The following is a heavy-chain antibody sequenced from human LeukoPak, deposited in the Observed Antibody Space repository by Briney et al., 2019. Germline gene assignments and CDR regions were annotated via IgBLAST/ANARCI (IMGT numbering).Heavy chain of an antibody. D-gene: IGHD6-19*01. J-gene: IGHJ4*02. CDR3: ARDRRHSSGWYAY. Sequence: GGSLRLSCAASGFTFRSYAMHWVRQAPGKGLEWVAVISYDGSNKYYADSVKGRFTISRDNSKNTLYLQMNSLRAEDTAVYYCARDRRHSSGWYAYWGQGTLVTVSS. V-gene: IGHV3-30*04. CDR1: GFTFRSYA. CDR2: ISYDGSNK.